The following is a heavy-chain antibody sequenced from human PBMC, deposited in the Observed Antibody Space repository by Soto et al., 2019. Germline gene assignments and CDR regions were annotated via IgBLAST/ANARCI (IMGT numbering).Heavy chain of an antibody. CDR3: AKLGGVYYYYGMDV. D-gene: IGHD2-15*01. CDR1: GFTFSSYG. Sequence: VGSLRLSCAASGFTFSSYGMHWVRQAPGKGLEWVAVISYDGSNKYYADSVKGRFTISRDNSKNTLYLQMNSLRAEDTAVYYCAKLGGVYYYYGMDVWGQGTTVTVSS. V-gene: IGHV3-30*18. J-gene: IGHJ6*02. CDR2: ISYDGSNK.